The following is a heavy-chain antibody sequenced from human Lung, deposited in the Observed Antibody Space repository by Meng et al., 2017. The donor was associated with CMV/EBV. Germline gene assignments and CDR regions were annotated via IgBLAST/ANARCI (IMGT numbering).Heavy chain of an antibody. CDR3: ASFPPPGKQWLVTDY. CDR1: GGSISSRNW. Sequence: QGQLQESGPGRVKPSGTLSLTCAVFGGSISSRNWWSWVRQPPGKGLEWIGEIYHSGSTNYNPSLKSRVTISVDKSKNQFSLKLSSVTAADTAVYYCASFPPPGKQWLVTDYWGQGALVTVSS. CDR2: IYHSGST. J-gene: IGHJ4*02. V-gene: IGHV4-4*02. D-gene: IGHD6-19*01.